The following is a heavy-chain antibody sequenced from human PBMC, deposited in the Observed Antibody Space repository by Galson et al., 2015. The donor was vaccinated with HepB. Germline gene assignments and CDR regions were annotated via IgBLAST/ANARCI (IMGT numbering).Heavy chain of an antibody. V-gene: IGHV3-30*18. CDR3: AKDTNPRRYYYYYGMDV. J-gene: IGHJ6*02. D-gene: IGHD2-2*01. Sequence: LRLSCAASGFTFSSYGMHWVRQAPGKGLEWVAVISYDGSNKYYADSVKGRFTISRDNSKNTLYLQMNSLRAEDTAVYYCAKDTNPRRYYYYYGMDVWGQGTTVTVSS. CDR1: GFTFSSYG. CDR2: ISYDGSNK.